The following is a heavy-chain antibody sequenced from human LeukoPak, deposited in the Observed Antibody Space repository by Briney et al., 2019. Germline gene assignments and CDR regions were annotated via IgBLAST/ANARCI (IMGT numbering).Heavy chain of an antibody. CDR1: GYTFTTYD. J-gene: IGHJ4*02. CDR3: ARVRAPSFTQGGFDY. D-gene: IGHD3-16*01. V-gene: IGHV1-8*03. Sequence: ASVKVSCKASGYTFTTYDITWVRQATGQGLEWMGWMNPNSGNTGYAQKFQGRVTITRNTSISTAYMELSSLRSDDTAVYHCARVRAPSFTQGGFDYWGQGTLVTVSS. CDR2: MNPNSGNT.